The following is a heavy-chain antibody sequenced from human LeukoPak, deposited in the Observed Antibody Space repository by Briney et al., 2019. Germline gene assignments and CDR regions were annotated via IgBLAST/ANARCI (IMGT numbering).Heavy chain of an antibody. CDR1: GFTVSSNY. D-gene: IGHD2-15*01. CDR3: ARFGYVAAVDL. V-gene: IGHV3-66*01. Sequence: GGSLRLSCAASGFTVSSNYMSWVRQAPGKGLEWVSVIYSGGSTYYADSVKGRFTISRDNAKNLLYLQMNSLRAEDTAVYYCARFGYVAAVDLWGQGTLVTVSS. CDR2: IYSGGST. J-gene: IGHJ4*02.